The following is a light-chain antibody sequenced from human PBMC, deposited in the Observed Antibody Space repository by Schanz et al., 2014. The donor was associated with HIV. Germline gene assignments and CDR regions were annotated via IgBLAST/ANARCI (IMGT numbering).Light chain of an antibody. V-gene: IGKV1-12*01. CDR3: QQSDYFPLT. Sequence: DIQMTPSPSSVSASVGDRVTITCRASQDISSWLAWSQHKPGKAPKLLIYAASSLQSGVPSRFSGSGSGTDFTLTISSLQPEDFATYYCQQSDYFPLTFGGGTKVEIK. J-gene: IGKJ4*01. CDR1: QDISSW. CDR2: AAS.